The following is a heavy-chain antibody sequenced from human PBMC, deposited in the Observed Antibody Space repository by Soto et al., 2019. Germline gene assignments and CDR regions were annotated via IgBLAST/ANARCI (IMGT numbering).Heavy chain of an antibody. V-gene: IGHV1-3*01. D-gene: IGHD1-26*01. CDR3: ARDPSVGYAFDI. J-gene: IGHJ3*02. CDR1: GYTFTSYA. Sequence: ASGKVSCKASGYTFTSYAMHWVRQAPGQRLEWMGWINAGNGNTKYSQKFQGRVTITRDTSASTAYMELSSLRSEDTAVYYCARDPSVGYAFDISGQAPMVTVSS. CDR2: INAGNGNT.